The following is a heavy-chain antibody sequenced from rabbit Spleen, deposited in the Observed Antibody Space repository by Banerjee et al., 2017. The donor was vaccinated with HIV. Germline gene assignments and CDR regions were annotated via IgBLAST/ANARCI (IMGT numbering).Heavy chain of an antibody. J-gene: IGHJ6*01. Sequence: QQLVESGGGLFQPGASLTLTCTASGFSFSSGYYMCWVRQAPGKGPEWIGCIYTGDGNTWYASWAKGRFTISKTSSTTVTLQMTSLTAADTATYFCARDAATSFSSYGMDLWGQGTLVTVS. V-gene: IGHV1S40*01. CDR2: IYTGDGNT. CDR1: GFSFSSGYY. CDR3: ARDAATSFSSYGMDL. D-gene: IGHD8-1*01.